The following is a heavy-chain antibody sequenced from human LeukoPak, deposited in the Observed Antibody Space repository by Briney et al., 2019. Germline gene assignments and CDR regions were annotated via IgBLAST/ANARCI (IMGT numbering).Heavy chain of an antibody. Sequence: PGRSLRLSCAASGFTFSSYGMHWVRQAPGKGLEWVAVISYDGSNKYYADSVKGRFTISRDNSKNTLYLQMNSLRAEDTAVYYCAKDRAFLDWDYYGMDVWGQGTTVTVSS. CDR1: GFTFSSYG. J-gene: IGHJ6*02. D-gene: IGHD3/OR15-3a*01. CDR3: AKDRAFLDWDYYGMDV. V-gene: IGHV3-30*18. CDR2: ISYDGSNK.